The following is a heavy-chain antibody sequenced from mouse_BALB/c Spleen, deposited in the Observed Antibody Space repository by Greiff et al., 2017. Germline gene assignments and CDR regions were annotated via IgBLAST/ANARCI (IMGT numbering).Heavy chain of an antibody. CDR1: GFSLTGYG. J-gene: IGHJ3*01. D-gene: IGHD1-1*01. CDR3: ASYYYGSSPAWFAY. CDR2: IWGDGST. Sequence: VQLVESGPGLVAPSQSLSITCTVSGFSLTGYGVNWVRQPPGKGLEWLGMIWGDGSTDYNSALKSRLSISKDNSKSQVFLKMNSLQTDDTARYYCASYYYGSSPAWFAYWGQGTLVTVSA. V-gene: IGHV2-6-7*01.